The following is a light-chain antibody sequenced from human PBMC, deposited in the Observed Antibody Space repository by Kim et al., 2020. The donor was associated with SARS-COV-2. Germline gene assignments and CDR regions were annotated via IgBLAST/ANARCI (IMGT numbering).Light chain of an antibody. J-gene: IGKJ2*01. CDR1: QSIGNSY. Sequence: SPGERDTLSCRASQSIGNSYLTWYQQKPGQAPRVLIYDSSSRATGIPDRFSGSGSGTDFTLTISRLEPADSAVYYCQQYRYSPPTFGQGTKLEI. CDR3: QQYRYSPPT. CDR2: DSS. V-gene: IGKV3-20*01.